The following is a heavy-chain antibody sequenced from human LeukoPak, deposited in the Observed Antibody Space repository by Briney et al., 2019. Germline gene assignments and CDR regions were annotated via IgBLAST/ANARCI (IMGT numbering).Heavy chain of an antibody. CDR3: ARXXXXDXXXXXXXRVXXY. CDR2: ISAYNGNT. Sequence: FXXXXISXVRQAPGQGXEXXGWISAYNGNTNYAQKLQGRVTMTTDTSTSTAYMELRSLRSDDTAVYYCARXXXXDXXXXXXXRVXXYWGQGTLVTVSS. CDR1: FXXXX. V-gene: IGHV1-18*01. J-gene: IGHJ4*02.